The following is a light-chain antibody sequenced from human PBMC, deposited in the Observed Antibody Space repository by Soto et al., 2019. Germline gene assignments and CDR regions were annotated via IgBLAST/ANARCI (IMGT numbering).Light chain of an antibody. V-gene: IGLV3-21*01. Sequence: SYELTQPPSVSVAPGQTASVTCGGSNIGSQSVHWYQQKSGQAPVLVINFDSDRPSGIPERFSGSKSGNTATLTISTVEAGDEADYYCQVWESSSDHVVFGGGTKLTVL. CDR1: NIGSQS. J-gene: IGLJ2*01. CDR2: FDS. CDR3: QVWESSSDHVV.